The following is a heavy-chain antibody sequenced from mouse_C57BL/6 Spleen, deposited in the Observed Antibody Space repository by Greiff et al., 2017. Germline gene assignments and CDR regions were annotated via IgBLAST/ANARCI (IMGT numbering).Heavy chain of an antibody. V-gene: IGHV5-6*01. CDR2: ISSGGSYT. CDR3: ALHEGDDYDWLAY. Sequence: EVKVLESGGDLVRPGGSLKLSCAASGFTFSSDCMSWVRQTPDKRLEWVATISSGGSYTYYPDSVQGRFTISRDKAKNTLYLQMSSLKSEDTAMYYCALHEGDDYDWLAYWGQGTLVTVSA. CDR1: GFTFSSDC. J-gene: IGHJ3*01. D-gene: IGHD2-4*01.